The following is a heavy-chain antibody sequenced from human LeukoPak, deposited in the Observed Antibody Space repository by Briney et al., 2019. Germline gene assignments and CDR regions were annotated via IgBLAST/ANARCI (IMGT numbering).Heavy chain of an antibody. V-gene: IGHV7-4-1*02. CDR1: GYTFSSYA. Sequence: ASVKVSCKASGYTFSSYAMNWVRQAPGQGLEWMGWINTNTGNPTYAQGFTGRVVFSLDTSVNTAYLQISSLQAEDTAVYYCARSNNDGDYLGVGFDYWGQGTLVTVSS. J-gene: IGHJ4*02. D-gene: IGHD4-17*01. CDR3: ARSNNDGDYLGVGFDY. CDR2: INTNTGNP.